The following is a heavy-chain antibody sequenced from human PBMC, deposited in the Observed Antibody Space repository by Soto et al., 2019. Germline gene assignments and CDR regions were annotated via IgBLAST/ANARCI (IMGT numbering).Heavy chain of an antibody. J-gene: IGHJ5*02. CDR1: GFTFTNYG. CDR2: LWFDESKR. D-gene: IGHD2-2*02. Sequence: GGSLRLSCAASGFTFTNYGMHWVRQAPGKGLQWVAVLWFDESKRYYVDSVKGRFTISRDTSKNTLYLQMNSLSAEDTAVYYCARAVGLIPDFDPWGQGTLVTVSS. V-gene: IGHV3-33*01. CDR3: ARAVGLIPDFDP.